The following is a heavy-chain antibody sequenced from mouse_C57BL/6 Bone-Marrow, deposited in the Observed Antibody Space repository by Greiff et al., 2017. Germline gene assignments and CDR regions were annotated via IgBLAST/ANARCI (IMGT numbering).Heavy chain of an antibody. Sequence: EVKLVESGEGLVKPGGSLKLSCAASGFTFSSYAMSWVRQTPEKRLEWVAYISSGGDYIYYADTVKGRFTISRDNARNTLYLQMSSLKSEDTAMYYCTSGYYYGSSIDYWGQGTTLTVSS. CDR1: GFTFSSYA. J-gene: IGHJ2*01. D-gene: IGHD1-1*01. CDR3: TSGYYYGSSIDY. V-gene: IGHV5-9-1*02. CDR2: ISSGGDYI.